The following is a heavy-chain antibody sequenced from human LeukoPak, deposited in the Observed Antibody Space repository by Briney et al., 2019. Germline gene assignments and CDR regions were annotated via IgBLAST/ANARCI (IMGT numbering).Heavy chain of an antibody. J-gene: IGHJ4*02. V-gene: IGHV3-30*03. D-gene: IGHD2-8*02. CDR3: ARLPPSVFGVGTGDFDY. CDR2: ISYDGSKT. Sequence: GGSLRLSCEVSGFSFSTYGMYWVRQAPGKGLESVAVISYDGSKTYYADSVKGRSTISRDNPKNTVYLQLNSLRAEDTAVYYCARLPPSVFGVGTGDFDYWGQGTLLTVSS. CDR1: GFSFSTYG.